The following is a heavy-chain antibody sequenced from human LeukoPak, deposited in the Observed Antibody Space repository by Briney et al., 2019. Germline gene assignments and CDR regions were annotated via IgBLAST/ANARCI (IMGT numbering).Heavy chain of an antibody. Sequence: PGGSLRLSCAASGFSFSSYWMSWVRQPPRKGLEWVANIKQDGSEKYYVDSVKGRFTISRDNAKNSLYLQMNSLRAEDTAVYYCAVGYSSTWYHFEYWGQGTLVTVSS. CDR1: GFSFSSYW. CDR2: IKQDGSEK. V-gene: IGHV3-7*03. CDR3: AVGYSSTWYHFEY. J-gene: IGHJ4*02. D-gene: IGHD6-13*01.